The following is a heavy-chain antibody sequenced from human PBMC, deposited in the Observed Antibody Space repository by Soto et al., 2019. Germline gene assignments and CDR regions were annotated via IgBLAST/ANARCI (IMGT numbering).Heavy chain of an antibody. CDR3: ARDWVYFWSGYTYNPYYYYCMAV. J-gene: IGHJ6*02. CDR1: GYTFTSYA. CDR2: INPSGGST. Sequence: ASVKVSCKASGYTFTSYAMHWVRQENGQGLEWMGIINPSGGSTSYAQKFQGRVTMTRDTSTSTVYMELSSLRSEDTAVYYCARDWVYFWSGYTYNPYYYYCMAVWXQGTTVTVSS. V-gene: IGHV1-46*01. D-gene: IGHD3-3*01.